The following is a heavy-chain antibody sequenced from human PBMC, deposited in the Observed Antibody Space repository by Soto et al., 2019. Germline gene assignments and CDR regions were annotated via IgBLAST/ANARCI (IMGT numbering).Heavy chain of an antibody. V-gene: IGHV4-31*03. CDR3: ASRIAAGGRTTVWCEP. Sequence: PSETLSLTCTVSGGSISSGGYYWSWIRQHPGKGLEWIGYIYYSGSTYYNPSLKSRVTISVDTSKNQFSLKLSSVTAADTAVYYCASRIAAGGRTTVWCEPWGQGTLVTVS. CDR1: GGSISSGGYY. CDR2: IYYSGST. D-gene: IGHD6-13*01. J-gene: IGHJ5*02.